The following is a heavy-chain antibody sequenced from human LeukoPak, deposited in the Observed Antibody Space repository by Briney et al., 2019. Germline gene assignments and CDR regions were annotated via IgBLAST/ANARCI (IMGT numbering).Heavy chain of an antibody. CDR1: GFTFDDYG. CDR2: INWNGGSI. Sequence: GGSLRLSCAASGFTFDDYGMTWVRQAPGKGLEWVSDINWNGGSIGYADSVKGRFTVSRDNAKNSLYLQMNSLRAEDTAFYYCAREKYDSSGYYTGNYYFDYWGQGTLVTVSS. V-gene: IGHV3-20*04. CDR3: AREKYDSSGYYTGNYYFDY. D-gene: IGHD3-22*01. J-gene: IGHJ4*02.